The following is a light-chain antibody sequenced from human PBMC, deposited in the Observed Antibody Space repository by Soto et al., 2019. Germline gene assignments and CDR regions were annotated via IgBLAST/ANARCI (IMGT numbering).Light chain of an antibody. Sequence: QSALTQPPSASGSPGQSVTFSCTGTTTDVGGYNYVSWYQQHPGKAPKRIIYEVNKRPSGVPHRFSGSKSGNTASLTVSGLQAEDEADYYCSSYEARNTVVFGGGTKLTVL. V-gene: IGLV2-8*01. CDR1: TTDVGGYNY. CDR3: SSYEARNTVV. J-gene: IGLJ2*01. CDR2: EVN.